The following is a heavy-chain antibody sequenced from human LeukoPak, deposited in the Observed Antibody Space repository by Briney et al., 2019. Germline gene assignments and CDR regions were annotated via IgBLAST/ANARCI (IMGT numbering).Heavy chain of an antibody. CDR2: IYYGGST. CDR1: GGSISSYY. J-gene: IGHJ2*01. V-gene: IGHV4-59*01. Sequence: NSSETLSLTCTVSGGSISSYYWSWIRQPPGKGLEWIGYIYYGGSTNYNPSLKSRVTISVDTSKNQFSLKLSSVTAADTAVYYCARDPGYYDSSGYLIYWYFDLWGRGTLVTVSS. D-gene: IGHD3-22*01. CDR3: ARDPGYYDSSGYLIYWYFDL.